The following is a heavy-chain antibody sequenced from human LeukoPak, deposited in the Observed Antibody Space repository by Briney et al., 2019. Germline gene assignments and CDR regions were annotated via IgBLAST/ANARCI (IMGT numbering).Heavy chain of an antibody. J-gene: IGHJ4*02. CDR1: GYTFTGYY. D-gene: IGHD5-18*01. Sequence: GASVKVSCKASGYTFTGYYMHWVRQAPGQGLEWMGRINPNSGGTNYAQKFQGRVTMTRDTSIGIAYMELSRLRSDDTAVYYCARAARGYSYEFDYWGQGTLVTVSS. V-gene: IGHV1-2*06. CDR2: INPNSGGT. CDR3: ARAARGYSYEFDY.